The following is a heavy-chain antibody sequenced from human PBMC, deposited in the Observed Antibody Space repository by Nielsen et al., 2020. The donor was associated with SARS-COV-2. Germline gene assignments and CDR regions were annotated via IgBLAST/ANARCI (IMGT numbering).Heavy chain of an antibody. J-gene: IGHJ4*02. CDR1: GFTFSSYG. CDR2: IWYDGSNK. D-gene: IGHD6-13*01. Sequence: SLKISCAASGFTFSSYGMHWVRQAPGKGLEWVAVIWYDGSNKYSADSVKGRFTISRDNSKNTLYLQMNSLRAEDTAVYYCAKGSNPAAPFDYWGQGTLVTVSS. V-gene: IGHV3-33*06. CDR3: AKGSNPAAPFDY.